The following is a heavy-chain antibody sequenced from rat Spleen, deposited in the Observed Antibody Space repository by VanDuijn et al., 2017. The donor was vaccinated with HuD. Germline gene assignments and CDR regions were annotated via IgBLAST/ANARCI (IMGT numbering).Heavy chain of an antibody. CDR1: GFSLTSYN. J-gene: IGHJ2*01. CDR3: TYNNYY. CDR2: IWGDGST. V-gene: IGHV2-45*01. D-gene: IGHD1-10*01. Sequence: QVQLMESGPGLVQPSETLSLTCTVSGFSLTSYNVHWVRQPPGKGLEWMGGIWGDGSTDYNSALKSRLSISRDTSKSQVFLKMNSLQTDDTAIYFCTYNNYYWGQGVMVTVSS.